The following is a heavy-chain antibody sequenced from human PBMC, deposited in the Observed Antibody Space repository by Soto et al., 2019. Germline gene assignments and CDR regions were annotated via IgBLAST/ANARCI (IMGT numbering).Heavy chain of an antibody. CDR3: HGYGY. D-gene: IGHD5-12*01. Sequence: PGGSLRLSCAASGFTFSDHYMDWVRQAPGKGLEWVSVIYPGDTTFYADSVKGRFTISRDNSKNTLYLQMNSLRAEDTAVYYCHGYGYWGQGTLVTVSS. CDR2: IYPGDTT. J-gene: IGHJ4*02. CDR1: GFTFSDHY. V-gene: IGHV3-53*01.